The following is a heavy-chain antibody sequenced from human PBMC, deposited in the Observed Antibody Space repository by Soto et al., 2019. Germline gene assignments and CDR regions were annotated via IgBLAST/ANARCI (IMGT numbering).Heavy chain of an antibody. V-gene: IGHV3-13*04. CDR1: GFTFSSYD. Sequence: EVQLVESGGGLVQPGGSLRLSCAASGFTFSSYDMHWVRQATGKGLEWVSAIGTAGDTYYPGSVKGRFTISRENAKNSLYLQMNSLRAGDTAVYYCARARLVGHGMDVWGQGTTVTVSS. J-gene: IGHJ6*02. CDR3: ARARLVGHGMDV. D-gene: IGHD1-26*01. CDR2: IGTAGDT.